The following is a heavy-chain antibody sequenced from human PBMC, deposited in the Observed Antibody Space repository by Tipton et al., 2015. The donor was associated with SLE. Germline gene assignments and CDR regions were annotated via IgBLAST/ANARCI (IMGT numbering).Heavy chain of an antibody. D-gene: IGHD1-26*01. CDR1: GFTFSDYY. J-gene: IGHJ6*02. CDR3: ARDRVPPGWDGLDV. Sequence: LRLSCAASGFTFSDYYMSWIRQAPGKGLEWIGEINHSGSTNYNPSLKSRVTISVDTSKNQFSLKLSSVTAADTAVYYCARDRVPPGWDGLDVWGQGTMVTVSS. V-gene: IGHV4-34*01. CDR2: INHSGST.